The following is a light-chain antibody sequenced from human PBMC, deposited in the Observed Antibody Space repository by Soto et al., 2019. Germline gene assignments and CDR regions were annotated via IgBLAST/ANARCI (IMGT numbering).Light chain of an antibody. CDR1: SSDVGTYNY. CDR2: EVS. V-gene: IGLV2-14*01. CDR3: SAYTRSLTLYV. Sequence: QSVLTQPASVSGSPGQSITISCTGTSSDVGTYNYVSWYQQHSGKAPKLMIYEVSNRPSGVSNRFSGSKSGNTASLTISGLQAEDEADYYCSAYTRSLTLYVFGSGTKLPVL. J-gene: IGLJ1*01.